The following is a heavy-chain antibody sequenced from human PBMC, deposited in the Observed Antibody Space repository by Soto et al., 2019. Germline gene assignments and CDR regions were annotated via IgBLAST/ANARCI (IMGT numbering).Heavy chain of an antibody. V-gene: IGHV4-4*02. CDR3: ARGVEDDCGDDSFDD. Sequence: QVQLQESGPGLVKPSGTLSLTCAVSGGSISSSNWWSWVRQPPGKGLEWIGEIYHSGSTNYNPSPKXRXTXXVDKSKSQFSLNLSSVTAADTAVYYCARGVEDDCGDDSFDDWGQGPLVTVSS. D-gene: IGHD4-17*01. CDR2: IYHSGST. CDR1: GGSISSSNW. J-gene: IGHJ4*02.